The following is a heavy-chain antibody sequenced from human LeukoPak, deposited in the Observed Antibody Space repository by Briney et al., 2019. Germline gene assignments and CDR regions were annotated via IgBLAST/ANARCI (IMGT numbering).Heavy chain of an antibody. CDR1: GYSFTSYW. CDR3: ARGGRYYYYYYYMDV. J-gene: IGHJ6*03. D-gene: IGHD3-16*01. CDR2: IYPGDSDT. Sequence: LGESLKISCKGSGYSFTSYWIGWVRQMPGKGLEWMGIIYPGDSDTKYSPSFQGQVTISADKSISTAYLQWSSLKASDTAMYYCARGGRYYYYYYYMDVWGKGTTVTISS. V-gene: IGHV5-51*01.